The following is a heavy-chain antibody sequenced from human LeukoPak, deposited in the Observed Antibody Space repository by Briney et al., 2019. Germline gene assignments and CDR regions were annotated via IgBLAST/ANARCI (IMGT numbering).Heavy chain of an antibody. V-gene: IGHV3-30*02. CDR3: AKDIRTSGWFKWFDF. CDR1: GFTFSDYG. D-gene: IGHD6-19*01. J-gene: IGHJ5*01. Sequence: GGSLRLSCAASGFTFSDYGMHWVRQAPGKGPEWLAFIRYDGSNQYYSASVKGRFTISGDNSKNTLYVQMNSLRAEDTAVYYCAKDIRTSGWFKWFDFWGQGTLVSVSS. CDR2: IRYDGSNQ.